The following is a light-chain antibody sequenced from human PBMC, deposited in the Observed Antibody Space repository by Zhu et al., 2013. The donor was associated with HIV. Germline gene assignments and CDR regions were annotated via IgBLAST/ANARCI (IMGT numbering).Light chain of an antibody. J-gene: IGLJ3*02. CDR2: EVT. CDR1: SSDVGSYDL. CDR3: CSYAAGTNVV. Sequence: QSALTQPPSVSGSPGQSITISCTGTSSDVGSYDLVSWYQQHPGKAPKLMIYEVTKRPSGVSNRFSASKSGKTASLTISGLLAEDEADYYCCSYAAGTNVVFGGGTKVTVL. V-gene: IGLV2-23*02.